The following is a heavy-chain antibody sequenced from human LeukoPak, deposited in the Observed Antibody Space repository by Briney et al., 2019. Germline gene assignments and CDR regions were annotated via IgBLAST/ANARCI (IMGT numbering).Heavy chain of an antibody. CDR1: GGSISSSSYY. CDR2: IYYSGST. J-gene: IGHJ6*03. V-gene: IGHV4-39*07. Sequence: SSETLSLTCTVSGGSISSSSYYWGWIRQPPGKGLEWIGSIYYSGSTNYNPSLKSRVTISVDKSKNQFSLKLSSVTAADTAVYYCARWKVAAAGNGVDYYYYMDVWGKGTTVTVSS. CDR3: ARWKVAAAGNGVDYYYYMDV. D-gene: IGHD6-13*01.